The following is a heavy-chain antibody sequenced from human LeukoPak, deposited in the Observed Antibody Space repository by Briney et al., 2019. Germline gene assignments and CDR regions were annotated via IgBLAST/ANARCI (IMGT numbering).Heavy chain of an antibody. D-gene: IGHD4-17*01. V-gene: IGHV3-23*01. J-gene: IGHJ3*02. CDR3: ATPTTVTTDI. Sequence: PGGSLRLSCAASGFTFSNYAMSRVRQGPGKGLEWVSSMNGSGGRTYYADSVKGWFTISRDNSKNTLYLQMNSLRAEDTAVYYCATPTTVTTDIWGQGTMVTVSS. CDR2: MNGSGGRT. CDR1: GFTFSNYA.